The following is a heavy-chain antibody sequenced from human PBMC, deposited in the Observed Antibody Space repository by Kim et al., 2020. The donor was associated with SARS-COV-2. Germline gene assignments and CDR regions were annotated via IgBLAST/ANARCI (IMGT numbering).Heavy chain of an antibody. CDR3: ATIRYGSQSYHYFDN. Sequence: GGSLRLSCAASGFTFSDYYMSWVRQAPGKGLEWLSYISSSGTYTNYADSVKGRFTVSRDNAKNSLYLQMNSRTVDDTAVYYCATIRYGSQSYHYFDNWG. V-gene: IGHV3-11*03. J-gene: IGHJ4*01. D-gene: IGHD3-10*01. CDR2: ISSSGTYT. CDR1: GFTFSDYY.